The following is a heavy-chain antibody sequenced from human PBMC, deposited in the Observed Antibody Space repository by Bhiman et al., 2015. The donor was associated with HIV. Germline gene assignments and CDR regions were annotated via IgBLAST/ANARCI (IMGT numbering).Heavy chain of an antibody. CDR3: ARKTYGDYYFDY. V-gene: IGHV3-9*01. CDR2: ISWNSRSI. D-gene: IGHD4-17*01. Sequence: VQLVESGGGVVPPGRSLRLSCAASGFTFDDYAVHWVRQAPGKGLEWVSGISWNSRSIAYADSVKGRFTISRDNAKNSLYLQMNSLRPEDTALYHCARKTYGDYYFDYWGQGTLVTVSS. J-gene: IGHJ4*02. CDR1: GFTFDDYA.